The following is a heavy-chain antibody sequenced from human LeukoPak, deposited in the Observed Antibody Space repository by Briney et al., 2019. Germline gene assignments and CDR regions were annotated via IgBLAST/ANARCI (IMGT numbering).Heavy chain of an antibody. Sequence: PGGSLRLSCAASGFTFSSYGMHWVRQAPGKGLEWVAFIRYDGSNKYYADSVKGRFTISRDNSKNTLYLQMNSLRAEDTAVYYCAKVGATRDNVAFDIWGQGTMVTVSS. J-gene: IGHJ3*02. CDR3: AKVGATRDNVAFDI. V-gene: IGHV3-30*02. CDR1: GFTFSSYG. D-gene: IGHD1-26*01. CDR2: IRYDGSNK.